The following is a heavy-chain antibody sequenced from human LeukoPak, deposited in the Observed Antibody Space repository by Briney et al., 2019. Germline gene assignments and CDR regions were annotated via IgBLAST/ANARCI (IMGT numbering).Heavy chain of an antibody. J-gene: IGHJ4*02. CDR3: AREAAEAFDY. Sequence: SGGSLRLPCAASGFTFSSHVMSWVRQAPGRGLEWVSSLSGSGKYTFYADSVKGRFTISRDNARNSLYLQMNSLRAEDTAVYYCAREAAEAFDYWGQGTLVTVSS. V-gene: IGHV3-21*01. CDR2: LSGSGKYT. CDR1: GFTFSSHV. D-gene: IGHD6-19*01.